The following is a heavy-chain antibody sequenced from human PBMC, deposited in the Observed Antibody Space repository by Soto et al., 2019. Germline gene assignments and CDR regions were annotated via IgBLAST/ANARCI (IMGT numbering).Heavy chain of an antibody. CDR1: GYTFTGYY. V-gene: IGHV1-2*04. Sequence: QVQLVQSGAEVKKPGASVKVSCKASGYTFTGYYMHWVRQAPGQGLEWMGWINPNRGGTNYAQKFQGWVTMTRDTSISTAYMELSRLRSDDTAVYYCARGYCSGGSCYGLAYWGQGTLVTVSS. J-gene: IGHJ4*02. D-gene: IGHD2-15*01. CDR2: INPNRGGT. CDR3: ARGYCSGGSCYGLAY.